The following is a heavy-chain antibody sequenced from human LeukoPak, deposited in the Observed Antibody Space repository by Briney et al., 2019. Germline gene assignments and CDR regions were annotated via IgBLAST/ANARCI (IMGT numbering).Heavy chain of an antibody. D-gene: IGHD3-22*01. Sequence: GSLRLSCAASGFTFSSYGMHWVRQAPGKGLEWVAVIWYDGSNKYYADSVKGRFTISRDNSKNTLYPQMNSLRAEDTAVYYCAKDSVYYDSSPGYWGQGTLVTVSS. V-gene: IGHV3-33*06. CDR2: IWYDGSNK. CDR3: AKDSVYYDSSPGY. CDR1: GFTFSSYG. J-gene: IGHJ4*02.